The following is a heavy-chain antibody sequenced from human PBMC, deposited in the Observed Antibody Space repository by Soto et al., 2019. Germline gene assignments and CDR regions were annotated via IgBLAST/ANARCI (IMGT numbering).Heavy chain of an antibody. V-gene: IGHV3-23*01. CDR1: GFTFSSYD. CDR2: ISVTGSGT. Sequence: EVQLFESGGGLVQPWWSLGLSCAASGFTFSSYDMSWVRQSPGKGLEYVSSISVTGSGTYYADSVKGRFTISRDNSKNTLYLQMNSLRVEDTSVYYCARTTTTKSRDYWGQGNLVTVS. CDR3: ARTTTTKSRDY. J-gene: IGHJ4*02. D-gene: IGHD4-17*01.